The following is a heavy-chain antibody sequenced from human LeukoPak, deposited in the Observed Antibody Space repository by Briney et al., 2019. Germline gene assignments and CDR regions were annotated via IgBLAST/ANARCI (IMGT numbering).Heavy chain of an antibody. CDR3: ASSYSGSSTFDY. Sequence: GGSLRLSCAASGFTFSSYWMSWVRQTPGKGLEWVANIKQDGSEKYYMDSVKGRFTISRDNAKSSLYLQMNSLRAEDTAVYYCASSYSGSSTFDYWGQGTLATVSS. V-gene: IGHV3-7*02. CDR1: GFTFSSYW. J-gene: IGHJ4*02. CDR2: IKQDGSEK. D-gene: IGHD1-26*01.